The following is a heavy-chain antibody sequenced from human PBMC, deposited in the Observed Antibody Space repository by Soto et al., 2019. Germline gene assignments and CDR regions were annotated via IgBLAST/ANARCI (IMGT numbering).Heavy chain of an antibody. V-gene: IGHV4-59*01. J-gene: IGHJ4*02. CDR2: VSYGGST. Sequence: SSETLSLTCTVSGDSFSIYYWTWLRQSPGKGLEWIGYVSYGGSTTYNPSLKSRVTISMDTSKTQFSVNLNSVTTADTAVYYCARGGYNWKFFTFHYWGQGSLVTVSS. D-gene: IGHD1-20*01. CDR1: GDSFSIYY. CDR3: ARGGYNWKFFTFHY.